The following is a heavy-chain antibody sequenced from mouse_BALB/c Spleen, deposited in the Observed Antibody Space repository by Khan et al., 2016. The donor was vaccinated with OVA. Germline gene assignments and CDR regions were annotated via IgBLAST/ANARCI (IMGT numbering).Heavy chain of an antibody. J-gene: IGHJ4*01. V-gene: IGHV3-2*02. CDR3: ERKSYYGYAFDY. CDR1: GYSITSGYA. D-gene: IGHD1-1*01. CDR2: ISYSGST. Sequence: EVELVESGPGLVKPSQSLSLTCTVTGYSITSGYAWNWIRQFPGNKLEWTGYISYSGSTSYNPFHRSRISITRDSAKTRFCLQLNSVTAEDTDTYNCERKSYYGYAFDYWGQGTSVTVSS.